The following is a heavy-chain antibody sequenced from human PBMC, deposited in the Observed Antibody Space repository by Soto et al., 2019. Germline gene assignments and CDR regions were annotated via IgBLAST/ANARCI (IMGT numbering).Heavy chain of an antibody. CDR1: GFTFSRFG. CDR3: AKDGCPDGICYVRDHWFDP. CDR2: ISYDGGNQ. Sequence: ALRLSCAASGFTFSRFGMHWVLHAPCKGLEWVALISYDGGNQYYGDYARGRFTITRDNSKNTVFLQMNSLREEDTAVYYCAKDGCPDGICYVRDHWFDPWGQGAQVTVSS. D-gene: IGHD2-8*01. V-gene: IGHV3-30*18. J-gene: IGHJ5*02.